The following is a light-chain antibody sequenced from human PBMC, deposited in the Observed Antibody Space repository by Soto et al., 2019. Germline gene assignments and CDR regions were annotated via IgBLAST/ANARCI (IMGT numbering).Light chain of an antibody. V-gene: IGLV2-14*01. J-gene: IGLJ3*02. CDR1: SSDVGGYNY. CDR3: SSYTSSTTWV. Sequence: QSALTQPASVSGSPGQSITISCTGTSSDVGGYNYVSWYLQHPGKVPKLVIYEVTNRPSGVSDRFSGSKSGNTASLTISGLLAEDEADYYCSSYTSSTTWVFGGGTKLTVL. CDR2: EVT.